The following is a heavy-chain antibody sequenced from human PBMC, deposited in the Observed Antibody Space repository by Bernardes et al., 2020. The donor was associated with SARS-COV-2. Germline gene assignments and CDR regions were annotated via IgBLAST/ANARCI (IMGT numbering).Heavy chain of an antibody. J-gene: IGHJ5*02. V-gene: IGHV1-58*01. Sequence: SMKVSCEASGTTFTSSAVQWVRQARGQRLEWMGWIDVDGGGTNYAQKFQGRVTITWDVSTRTAYMDLSSLRSEDTAVYYCAAGPNWFDHWGQGTLLTVSS. CDR2: IDVDGGGT. CDR1: GTTFTSSA. CDR3: AAGPNWFDH.